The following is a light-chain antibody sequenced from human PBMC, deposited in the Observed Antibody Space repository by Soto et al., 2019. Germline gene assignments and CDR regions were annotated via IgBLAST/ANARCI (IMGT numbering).Light chain of an antibody. CDR2: YAS. CDR1: QRVISSS. J-gene: IGKJ4*01. Sequence: EIGLTQSPGTLSLSTGEIATISYRASQRVISSSLAWYQQTPGQSPRLLISYASNRSTGIPDRFSGSGSGTDFSLSIRKLEPEELAVYYCQQYGSSPHTFGGGTKVEIK. CDR3: QQYGSSPHT. V-gene: IGKV3-20*01.